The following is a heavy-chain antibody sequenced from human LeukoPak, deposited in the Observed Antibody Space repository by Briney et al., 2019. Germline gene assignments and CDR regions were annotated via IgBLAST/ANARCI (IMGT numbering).Heavy chain of an antibody. Sequence: GASVKVSCKASGYTFTSYDINWVRQATGQGLEWMGWMNPNSGNTGYAQRFQGRVTMTRNTSISTAYMELSSPRSEDTAVYYCARVLGLNYDILTGYWIDAFDIWGQGTMVTVSS. D-gene: IGHD3-9*01. J-gene: IGHJ3*02. CDR3: ARVLGLNYDILTGYWIDAFDI. V-gene: IGHV1-8*01. CDR1: GYTFTSYD. CDR2: MNPNSGNT.